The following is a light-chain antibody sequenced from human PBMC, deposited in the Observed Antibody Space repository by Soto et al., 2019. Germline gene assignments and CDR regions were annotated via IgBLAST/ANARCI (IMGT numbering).Light chain of an antibody. CDR3: SSYAGGNMGV. CDR1: SGDIGNYDY. CDR2: EVT. V-gene: IGLV2-8*01. J-gene: IGLJ1*01. Sequence: QSALTQPPSASGSPGQSVTISCTGTSGDIGNYDYVSWYQQHPGKAPKLMIYEVTKRPLGVPDRFSGSKSGNTASLTVSGLQAEDDADYYCSSYAGGNMGVFGTGTKLTVL.